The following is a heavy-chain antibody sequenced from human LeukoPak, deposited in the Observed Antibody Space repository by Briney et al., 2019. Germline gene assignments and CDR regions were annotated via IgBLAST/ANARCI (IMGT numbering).Heavy chain of an antibody. CDR1: GFTFRSYS. CDR3: ASFMTTVTIPDY. V-gene: IGHV3-21*01. D-gene: IGHD4-17*01. J-gene: IGHJ4*02. CDR2: ITSSGSHM. Sequence: GGSLRLSCAASGFTFRSYSMNWVRQAPGNRLEWLSSITSSGSHMYYADSVKGRFTISRDNAKSSLYLQMNSLSAEDTAVYYCASFMTTVTIPDYWGQGTLVTVSS.